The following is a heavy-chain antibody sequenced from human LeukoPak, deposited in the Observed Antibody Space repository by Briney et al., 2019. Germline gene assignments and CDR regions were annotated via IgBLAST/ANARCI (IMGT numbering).Heavy chain of an antibody. Sequence: PGGSLRLSCAASGFTFSSYAMHWVRQAPGKGLEWVAVISYGGSNKYYADSVKGRFTISRDNSKNTLYLQMNSLRAEDTAVYYCARGPVVMRYFDYWGQGTLVTVSS. CDR2: ISYGGSNK. CDR1: GFTFSSYA. J-gene: IGHJ4*02. CDR3: ARGPVVMRYFDY. D-gene: IGHD3-22*01. V-gene: IGHV3-30*04.